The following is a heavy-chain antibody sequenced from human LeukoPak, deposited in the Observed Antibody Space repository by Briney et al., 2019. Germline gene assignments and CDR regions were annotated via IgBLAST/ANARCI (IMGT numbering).Heavy chain of an antibody. CDR2: INPNSGGT. V-gene: IGHV1-2*02. CDR1: GYTFTGYY. CDR3: ARENPVGATYC. J-gene: IGHJ4*02. Sequence: VASVKVSCKASGYTFTGYYMHWVRQAPGQGLEWMGWINPNSGGTYYAQKFQGRVTMTRDTSISTAYMELSRLRSDDTAVYYCARENPVGATYCWGQGTLVTVSS. D-gene: IGHD1-26*01.